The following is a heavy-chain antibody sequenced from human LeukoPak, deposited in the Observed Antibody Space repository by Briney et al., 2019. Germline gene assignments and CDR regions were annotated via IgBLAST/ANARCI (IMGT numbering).Heavy chain of an antibody. Sequence: GSLRRSCAASGFTFSSYWMSWVRQAPGKGLEWVANIKQDGSEKYYVDSVKGRFTISRDNAKNSLYLQMNSLRAEDTAVYYCAREGVDFWTGPFDYWGQGTLVTVSS. J-gene: IGHJ4*02. CDR1: GFTFSSYW. CDR3: AREGVDFWTGPFDY. D-gene: IGHD3-3*01. CDR2: IKQDGSEK. V-gene: IGHV3-7*01.